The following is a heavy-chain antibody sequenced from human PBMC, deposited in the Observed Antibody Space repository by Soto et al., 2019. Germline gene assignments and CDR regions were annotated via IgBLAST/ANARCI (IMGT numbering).Heavy chain of an antibody. CDR3: ARTPRVRYFDGSDY. CDR1: GYTFTGYY. CDR2: INPNSGNT. D-gene: IGHD3-9*01. J-gene: IGHJ4*02. V-gene: IGHV1-2*02. Sequence: ASVKVSCKASGYTFTGYYMHWVRQAPGQGLEWMGWINPNSGNTDYAQKFQGRVTMTRNTSISTAYMELSSLRSEDTAVYYCARTPRVRYFDGSDYWGQGTLVTVSS.